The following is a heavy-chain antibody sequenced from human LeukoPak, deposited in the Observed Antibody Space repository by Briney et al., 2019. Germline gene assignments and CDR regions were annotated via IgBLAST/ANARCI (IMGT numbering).Heavy chain of an antibody. V-gene: IGHV5-51*01. CDR1: GYSFTSHW. Sequence: GESLKISCKGSGYSFTSHWIGWVRQMPGKGLEWMGIIYPGDSDTRYSPSFQGQVTISADKSISTAYLQWSSLKASDTAMYYCARQIKPYYDFWSGYYSGYYYYGMDVWGQGTTVTVSS. CDR3: ARQIKPYYDFWSGYYSGYYYYGMDV. D-gene: IGHD3-3*01. J-gene: IGHJ6*02. CDR2: IYPGDSDT.